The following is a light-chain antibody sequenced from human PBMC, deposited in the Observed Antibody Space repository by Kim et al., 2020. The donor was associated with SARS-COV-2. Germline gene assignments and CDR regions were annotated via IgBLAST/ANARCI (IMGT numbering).Light chain of an antibody. V-gene: IGKV3-15*01. Sequence: EIVMMQSPATLSVSPGERATLSCRASQRVDSNLAWYQQKPGQAPRLLIYGASTRATDIPARFSGSGSGTEFTLIISSLQSEDFAVYYWLQYSHWPPYSFGQGNKLEI. CDR3: LQYSHWPPYS. CDR2: GAS. J-gene: IGKJ2*01. CDR1: QRVDSN.